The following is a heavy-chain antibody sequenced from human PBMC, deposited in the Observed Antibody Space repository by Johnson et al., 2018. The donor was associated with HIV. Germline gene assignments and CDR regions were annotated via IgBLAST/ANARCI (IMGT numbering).Heavy chain of an antibody. Sequence: VQLVESGGGLVQTGGSLRLSCAASGFTVSSNYMSWVRQAPGKGLDWVSVIYSGGSTYYADSVKGRFTISRDNSKNTLYLQMNSLRAEDTAVYYCTRDRDGVGVSWGQGTMVTVSS. D-gene: IGHD3-10*01. CDR3: TRDRDGVGVS. CDR2: IYSGGST. CDR1: GFTVSSNY. V-gene: IGHV3-53*01. J-gene: IGHJ3*01.